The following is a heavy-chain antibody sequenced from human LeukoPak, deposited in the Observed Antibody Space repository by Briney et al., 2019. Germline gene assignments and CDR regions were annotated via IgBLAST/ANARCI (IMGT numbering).Heavy chain of an antibody. CDR3: ARTYYDILTGYSLSDY. CDR1: GYSFPSYW. CDR2: IDPSDSYT. D-gene: IGHD3-9*01. V-gene: IGHV5-10-1*01. J-gene: IGHJ4*02. Sequence: GESLKISCKGSGYSFPSYWITWVRQMPGKGLEWVGSIDPSDSYTNYSPSFQGHVTILADKSISTAYLQWSSLMASDTAMYYCARTYYDILTGYSLSDYWGQGTLVTVSS.